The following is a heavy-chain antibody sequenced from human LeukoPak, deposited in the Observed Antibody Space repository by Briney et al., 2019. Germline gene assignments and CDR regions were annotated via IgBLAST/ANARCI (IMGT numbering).Heavy chain of an antibody. V-gene: IGHV3-21*01. Sequence: PGGSLRLSRAASGFTFSSYSMNWVRQAPGKGLEWVSSISSSSSYIYYADSVKGRFTISRDNAKNSLYLQMNSLRAEDTAVYYCARDSSSWYSLQYFQHWGQGTLVTVSS. CDR1: GFTFSSYS. D-gene: IGHD6-13*01. CDR3: ARDSSSWYSLQYFQH. J-gene: IGHJ1*01. CDR2: ISSSSSYI.